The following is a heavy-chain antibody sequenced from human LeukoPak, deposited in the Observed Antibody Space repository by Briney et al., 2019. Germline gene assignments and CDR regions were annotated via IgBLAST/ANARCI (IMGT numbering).Heavy chain of an antibody. CDR1: GGSMSSYY. V-gene: IGHV4-39*01. CDR3: ARRMTQSTLRYPQGPFDP. CDR2: IYYSGST. D-gene: IGHD3-9*01. Sequence: PSETLSLTCTVSGGSMSSYYWGWIRQPPGKGLEWIGSIYYSGSTYYNPSLKSRVTISVDTSKNQFSLKLSSVTAADTAVYYCARRMTQSTLRYPQGPFDPRGQGTLVTVSS. J-gene: IGHJ5*02.